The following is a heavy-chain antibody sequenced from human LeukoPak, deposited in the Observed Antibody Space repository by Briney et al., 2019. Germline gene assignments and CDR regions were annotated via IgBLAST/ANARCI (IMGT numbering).Heavy chain of an antibody. V-gene: IGHV3-30*02. CDR3: AKDRTPYYYDSSGTSLDY. CDR2: IWYDGSNK. CDR1: GFTFSSYG. J-gene: IGHJ4*02. Sequence: GGSLRLSCAASGFTFSSYGMHWVRQAPGKGLEWVAVIWYDGSNKYYADSVKGRFTISRDNSKNTLYLQMNSLRAEDTAVYYCAKDRTPYYYDSSGTSLDYWGQGTLVTVSS. D-gene: IGHD3-22*01.